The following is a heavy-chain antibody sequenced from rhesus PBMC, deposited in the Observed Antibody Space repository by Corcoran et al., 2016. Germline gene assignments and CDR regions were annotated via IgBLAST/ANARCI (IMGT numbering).Heavy chain of an antibody. D-gene: IGHD5-24*01. J-gene: IGHJ4*01. CDR3: ANGGSGYTRGFDY. V-gene: IGHV3S5*01. CDR2: IRNGGGTA. Sequence: EVQLVESGGGLVQPGGSLRLSCAASGFTFSSYGMSWVRQAPGKGLDWVSYIRNGGGTADSPDTVKGRFTISRDNSKNTLYLQMNSLRAEDTAVYYCANGGSGYTRGFDYWGQGVLVTVSS. CDR1: GFTFSSYG.